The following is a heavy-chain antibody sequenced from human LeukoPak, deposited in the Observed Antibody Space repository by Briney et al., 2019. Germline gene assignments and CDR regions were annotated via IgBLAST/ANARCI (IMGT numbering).Heavy chain of an antibody. Sequence: GGSLRLSCAASGFTFSSYSMNWVRQAPGKGLEWVSSISSSSSYIYYADSVKGRFTISRDNAKNSLYLQMSSLRAEDTAVYYCARDYGGGGGFDYWGQGTLVTVSS. V-gene: IGHV3-21*01. J-gene: IGHJ4*02. D-gene: IGHD4-23*01. CDR1: GFTFSSYS. CDR2: ISSSSSYI. CDR3: ARDYGGGGGFDY.